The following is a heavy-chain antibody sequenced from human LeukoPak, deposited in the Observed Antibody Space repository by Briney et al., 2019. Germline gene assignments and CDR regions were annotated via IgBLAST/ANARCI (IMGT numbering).Heavy chain of an antibody. CDR3: ARDHVPTYPYYSSGWYYYYMDV. V-gene: IGHV3-30*04. Sequence: GGSLRLSCAAFGFTFSSYAMHWVRQAPGKGLEWVAVISYDGSNKYYADSVKGRFTISRDNSKNTLYPQMSSPRAEDTAVYYCARDHVPTYPYYSSGWYYYYMDVWGKGTTVTVSS. CDR2: ISYDGSNK. J-gene: IGHJ6*03. CDR1: GFTFSSYA. D-gene: IGHD6-19*01.